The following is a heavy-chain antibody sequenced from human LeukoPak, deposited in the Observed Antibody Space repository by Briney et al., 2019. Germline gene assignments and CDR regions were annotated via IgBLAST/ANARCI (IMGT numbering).Heavy chain of an antibody. Sequence: HAGGSLRLSCAASGFTFSSYDMSWVRQAPGKGLEWVSAISGSGGSTYYADSVKGRFTISRDNSKNTLYLQMNSLRAEDTAVYYCARYDLFTRPQDYWGQGTLVTVSS. CDR1: GFTFSSYD. V-gene: IGHV3-23*01. CDR2: ISGSGGST. D-gene: IGHD3-9*01. CDR3: ARYDLFTRPQDY. J-gene: IGHJ4*02.